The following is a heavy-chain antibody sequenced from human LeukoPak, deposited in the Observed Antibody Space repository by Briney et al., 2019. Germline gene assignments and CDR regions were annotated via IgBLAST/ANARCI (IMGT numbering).Heavy chain of an antibody. CDR1: GGSISSGDYY. CDR3: ARVVTVKVFDY. CDR2: IYYSGST. D-gene: IGHD3-16*02. J-gene: IGHJ4*02. Sequence: PSETLPLTCTVSGGSISSGDYYWSWIRQHPGKGLEWIGYIYYSGSTYYNPSLKSRVTISVDTSKNQFSLRLSSVTAADTAVYYCARVVTVKVFDYWGQGTLVTVSS. V-gene: IGHV4-31*03.